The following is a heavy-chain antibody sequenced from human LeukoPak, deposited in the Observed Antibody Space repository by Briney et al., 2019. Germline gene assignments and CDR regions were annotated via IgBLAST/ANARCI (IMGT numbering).Heavy chain of an antibody. J-gene: IGHJ5*02. D-gene: IGHD2-2*01. V-gene: IGHV4-59*08. CDR2: NFSSGRT. CDR1: GGYIRRYS. CDR3: RRLESSFNGYDP. Sequence: PSETLSLTCSVSGGYIRRYSWSWIRQHPGKGLEWIAYNFSSGRTNFNPSLKSRVTISVDTYKHQFSLRAVAVRAGDRALHFWRRLESSFNGYDPCGQGTLVTVSS.